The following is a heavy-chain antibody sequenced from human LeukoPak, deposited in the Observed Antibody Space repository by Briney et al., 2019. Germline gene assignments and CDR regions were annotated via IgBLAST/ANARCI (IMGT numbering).Heavy chain of an antibody. V-gene: IGHV4-34*01. Sequence: SETLSLTCAVYGGSFSDYYWSWIRQPPGKGLEWIGEINHSGSTNYNPSLKSRVTISVDTSKNQFSLKLSSVTAADTAVYYCARGVVGDPLGVWGQGTTVTVSS. J-gene: IGHJ6*02. CDR1: GGSFSDYY. CDR2: INHSGST. CDR3: ARGVVGDPLGV. D-gene: IGHD4-17*01.